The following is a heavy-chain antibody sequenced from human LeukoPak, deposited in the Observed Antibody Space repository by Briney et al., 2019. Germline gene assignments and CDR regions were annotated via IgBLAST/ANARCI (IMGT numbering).Heavy chain of an antibody. V-gene: IGHV1-69*04. CDR3: ARARVVVAATDGMDV. D-gene: IGHD2-15*01. Sequence: ASVKVSCKASGGTFSSYAISWVRQAPGQGLEWMGRIIPIFGIANYAQKFQGRVTITADKSTSTAYMELSSLRSEDTAVYYCARARVVVAATDGMDVCGQGTTVTVSS. CDR1: GGTFSSYA. J-gene: IGHJ6*02. CDR2: IIPIFGIA.